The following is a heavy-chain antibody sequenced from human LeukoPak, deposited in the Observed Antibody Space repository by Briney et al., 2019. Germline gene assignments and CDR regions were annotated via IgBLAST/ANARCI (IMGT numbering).Heavy chain of an antibody. Sequence: SETLSLTCTVSGGSISSYYWSWIRQAPGKGLEWIGYVYYSGSTNYNPSLKSRITVSVDTSKSQFSLKLTSVTAADTAVYYCARAGPRYYYYYMDVWGKGTTVTISS. V-gene: IGHV4-59*01. CDR3: ARAGPRYYYYYMDV. D-gene: IGHD3-10*01. CDR1: GGSISSYY. CDR2: VYYSGST. J-gene: IGHJ6*03.